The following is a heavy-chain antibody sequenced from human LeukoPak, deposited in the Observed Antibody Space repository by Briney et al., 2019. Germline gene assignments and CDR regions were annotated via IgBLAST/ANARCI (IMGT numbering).Heavy chain of an antibody. V-gene: IGHV3-21*01. CDR3: ARGTGTGWRFDF. D-gene: IGHD3/OR15-3a*01. J-gene: IGHJ4*02. CDR1: GFPFSSYS. Sequence: PGGPLRLPCAPSGFPFSSYSMNWARQAPGKGLEWVSSIRFSGSYIHYADPVKGRFTISRDNAKNSVSLQMNSLRDDDTAVYYCARGTGTGWRFDFWGQGTLVTVSS. CDR2: IRFSGSYI.